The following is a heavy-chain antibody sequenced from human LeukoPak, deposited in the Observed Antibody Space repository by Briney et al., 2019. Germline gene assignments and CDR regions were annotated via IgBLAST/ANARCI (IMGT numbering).Heavy chain of an antibody. CDR2: ISSSSSYI. CDR3: ARDRSRNSGSYLVY. V-gene: IGHV3-21*01. Sequence: GGSLRLSCAASGFTFSSYTMNWVRQAPGKGLEWVSSISSSSSYISYTDSLKGRFTISRDNAKNSLYLQLNNLRAEDTAVYYCARDRSRNSGSYLVYWGQGTLVTVSS. D-gene: IGHD1-26*01. J-gene: IGHJ4*02. CDR1: GFTFSSYT.